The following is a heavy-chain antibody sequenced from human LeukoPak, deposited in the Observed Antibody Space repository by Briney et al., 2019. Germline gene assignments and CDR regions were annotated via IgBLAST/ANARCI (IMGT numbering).Heavy chain of an antibody. Sequence: GGSLRLSCAASKFAFSSYAMSWVRQAPGKGLEWVANIKQDGSEKYYVDSVKGRFTISRDNAKNSLYLQMNSLRAEDTAVYYCARGGNSKWGYYYYYGMDVWGQGTTVTVSS. CDR2: IKQDGSEK. CDR1: KFAFSSYA. V-gene: IGHV3-7*03. J-gene: IGHJ6*02. CDR3: ARGGNSKWGYYYYYGMDV. D-gene: IGHD2/OR15-2a*01.